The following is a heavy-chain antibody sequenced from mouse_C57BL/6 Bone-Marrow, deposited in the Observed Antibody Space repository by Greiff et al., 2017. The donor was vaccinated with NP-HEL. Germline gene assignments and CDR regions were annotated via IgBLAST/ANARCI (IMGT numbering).Heavy chain of an antibody. D-gene: IGHD1-1*01. CDR2: IYPGSGNT. CDR1: GYTFTDYY. J-gene: IGHJ3*01. V-gene: IGHV1-76*01. CDR3: ARSRDTTVPWFAY. Sequence: QVQLKESGAELVRPGASVKLSCKASGYTFTDYYINWVKQRPGQGLEWIARIYPGSGNTYYNEKFKGKATLTAEKSSSTAYMQLSSLTSEDSAVYFCARSRDTTVPWFAYWGQGTLVTVSA.